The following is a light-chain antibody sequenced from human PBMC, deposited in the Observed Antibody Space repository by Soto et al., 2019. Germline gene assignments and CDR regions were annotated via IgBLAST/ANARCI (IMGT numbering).Light chain of an antibody. V-gene: IGKV1-39*01. J-gene: IGKJ1*01. Sequence: DIQITQSPSSLSASVGDRVTITCRASQNITTYLNWYQQKAGVAPNLLIYATSNLQRGVPSRFSGSGSGTDFTLTISRLEPEDFAVYYCQQRSNWPPWTFGQGTKVDIK. CDR3: QQRSNWPPWT. CDR2: ATS. CDR1: QNITTY.